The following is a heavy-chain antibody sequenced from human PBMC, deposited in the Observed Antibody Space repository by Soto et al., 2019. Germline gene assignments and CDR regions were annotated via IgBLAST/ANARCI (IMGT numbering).Heavy chain of an antibody. J-gene: IGHJ4*02. CDR3: ARARAAIAAAGTEAFDC. CDR2: ISSNGGST. Sequence: PGGSLRLPCAASGFTFSSYAMHWVRQAPGKGLEYVSAISSNGGSTYYANSVKGRFTISRNNSKNTLYLQMGSLRAEDMAVYYCARARAAIAAAGTEAFDCWGQGTLVTVAS. V-gene: IGHV3-64*01. D-gene: IGHD6-13*01. CDR1: GFTFSSYA.